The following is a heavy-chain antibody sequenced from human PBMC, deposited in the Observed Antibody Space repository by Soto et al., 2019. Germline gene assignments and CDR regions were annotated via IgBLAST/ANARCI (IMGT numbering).Heavy chain of an antibody. V-gene: IGHV3-30-3*01. CDR2: ISYDGSNK. D-gene: IGHD6-19*01. Sequence: QVQLVESGGGVVQPGRSLRLSCAASGFTFSSYAMHWVRQAPGKGLEWVAVISYDGSNKYYADSVKGGFTISRDNSKNTLYLQMNSLRAEDTAVYYCARDNYSSGWYVFDYWGQGTLVTVSS. CDR3: ARDNYSSGWYVFDY. CDR1: GFTFSSYA. J-gene: IGHJ4*02.